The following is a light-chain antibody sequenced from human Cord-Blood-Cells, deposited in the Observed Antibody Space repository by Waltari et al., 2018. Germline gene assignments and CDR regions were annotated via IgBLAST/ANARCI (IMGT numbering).Light chain of an antibody. V-gene: IGLV2-14*01. J-gene: IGLJ1*01. CDR2: EVS. CDR1: SSDVGGFNY. CDR3: SSYTSSSTLV. Sequence: QSALTQPASVSGSPGQSITISRTGTSSDVGGFNYVSWYQQHPGKAPKLMLYEVSNRPSGVSNRFSGSKSGNTASLTISGLQAEDEADYYCSSYTSSSTLVFGTGTKVTVL.